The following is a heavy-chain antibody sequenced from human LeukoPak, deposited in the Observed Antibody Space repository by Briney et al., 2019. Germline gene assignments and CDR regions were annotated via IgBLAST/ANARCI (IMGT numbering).Heavy chain of an antibody. D-gene: IGHD3-16*02. Sequence: ASETLSLTCTVSGGFISGYYWNWIRQSPGKGLEWIGYIFYTGDTDYNPSLRSRVTMSVDRSNNRFSLQLASVTTADSAFYYCARAYRLTSPRGFDPWGPGILVTVSS. CDR3: ARAYRLTSPRGFDP. J-gene: IGHJ5*02. CDR2: IFYTGDT. CDR1: GGFISGYY. V-gene: IGHV4-59*01.